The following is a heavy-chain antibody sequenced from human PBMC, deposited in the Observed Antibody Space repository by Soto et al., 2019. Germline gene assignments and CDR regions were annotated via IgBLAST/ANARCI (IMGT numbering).Heavy chain of an antibody. D-gene: IGHD2-15*01. CDR2: IYYSGST. J-gene: IGHJ4*02. V-gene: IGHV4-30-4*01. CDR3: ARYCSGGSCYEGRSSLFDY. Sequence: QVQLQESGPGLVKPSQTLSLTCTVSGGSISSGDYYWSWIRQPPGKGLEWIGYIYYSGSTYYNPSLKSRGTISVDTSKNQFSLKLSSVTAADPAVYYCARYCSGGSCYEGRSSLFDYWGQGTLVTVSS. CDR1: GGSISSGDYY.